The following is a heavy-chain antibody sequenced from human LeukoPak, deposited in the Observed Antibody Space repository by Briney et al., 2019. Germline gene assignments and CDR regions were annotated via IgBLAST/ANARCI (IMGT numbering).Heavy chain of an antibody. Sequence: SETLSLTCTVSGGSISSYYWSWIRQPPGKGLEWIGYIYYSGSTNYIPSLKSRVTISVDTSKNQFSLKLSSVTAADTAVYYCARRTGYYDGFDYWGQGTLVTVSS. CDR2: IYYSGST. CDR1: GGSISSYY. V-gene: IGHV4-59*01. CDR3: ARRTGYYDGFDY. D-gene: IGHD3/OR15-3a*01. J-gene: IGHJ4*02.